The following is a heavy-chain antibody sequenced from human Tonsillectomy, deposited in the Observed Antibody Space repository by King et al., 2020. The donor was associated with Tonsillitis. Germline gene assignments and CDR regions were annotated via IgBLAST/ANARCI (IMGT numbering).Heavy chain of an antibody. CDR2: INHSGGT. CDR3: ARAPPGISDCFDY. J-gene: IGHJ4*02. D-gene: IGHD2-21*01. V-gene: IGHV4-34*01. CDR1: GGSFSGYY. Sequence: VQLQQWGAGLLKPSETLSLTCAVYGGSFSGYYWSWIRQSPEKGLEWLGEINHSGGTNYIPSLKSRVTISLNTSKNQLSLTLTSVTAADTAVYYCARAPPGISDCFDYWGQGSLVIVSP.